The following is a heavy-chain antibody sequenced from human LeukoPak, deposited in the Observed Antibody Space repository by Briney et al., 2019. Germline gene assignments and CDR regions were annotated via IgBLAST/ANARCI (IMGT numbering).Heavy chain of an antibody. Sequence: GGSLRLSCAASGFTFSSYAMSWVRQAPGKGLEWVSAISGSGGSTYYADSVKGRFAISRDNSKNTLYLQMNSLRAEDTAVYYCAKVSLPGVIPYYFDYWGQGTLVTVSS. CDR2: ISGSGGST. CDR1: GFTFSSYA. J-gene: IGHJ4*02. CDR3: AKVSLPGVIPYYFDY. V-gene: IGHV3-23*01. D-gene: IGHD3-10*01.